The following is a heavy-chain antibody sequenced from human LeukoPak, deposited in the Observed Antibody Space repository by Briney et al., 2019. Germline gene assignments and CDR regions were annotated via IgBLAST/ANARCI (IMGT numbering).Heavy chain of an antibody. CDR1: GFTFSSYE. Sequence: GGSLRLSCAASGFTFSSYEMNWVRQAPGKGLEWVSYISSSGSTIYYADSVKGRFTISRDNAKNSLYLQMNSLRAEDTAVYYCARADPYYDILTGYYPPKGLVDHWGQGTLVTVSS. CDR2: ISSSGSTI. D-gene: IGHD3-9*01. J-gene: IGHJ4*02. V-gene: IGHV3-48*03. CDR3: ARADPYYDILTGYYPPKGLVDH.